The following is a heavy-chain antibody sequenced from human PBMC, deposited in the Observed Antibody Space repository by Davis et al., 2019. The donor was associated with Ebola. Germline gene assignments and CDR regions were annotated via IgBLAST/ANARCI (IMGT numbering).Heavy chain of an antibody. V-gene: IGHV1-18*01. J-gene: IGHJ4*02. D-gene: IGHD3-10*01. CDR3: ARGERQDVLLWFGEFPFDY. CDR1: GYTFTSYG. Sequence: ASVKVSCKASGYTFTSYGISWVRQAPGQGLEWMGWISAYNGNTNYAQKLQGRVTMTTDTSTGTAYMALRSLSSDDTAVYYCARGERQDVLLWFGEFPFDYWGQGTLVTVSS. CDR2: ISAYNGNT.